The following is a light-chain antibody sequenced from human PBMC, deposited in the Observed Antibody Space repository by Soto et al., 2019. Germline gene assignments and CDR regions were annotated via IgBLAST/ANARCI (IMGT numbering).Light chain of an antibody. J-gene: IGLJ2*01. CDR1: SSDVGGYNY. CDR2: DVS. V-gene: IGLV2-14*01. CDR3: ISYTSSSTHVV. Sequence: QSALTQPASVSGSPGQSITISCTGTSSDVGGYNYVSWYQQHPGKAPKLMIYDVSNRPSGVSNRFSGSKSGNTASLTISGLQAEDEADYYCISYTSSSTHVVFGGGTQLTVL.